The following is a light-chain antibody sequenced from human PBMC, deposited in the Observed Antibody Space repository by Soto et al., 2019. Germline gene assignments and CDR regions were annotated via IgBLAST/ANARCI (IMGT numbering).Light chain of an antibody. J-gene: IGKJ4*01. CDR1: QVISNY. CDR2: AAS. Sequence: DIEMTQSPSSLSASVGDRVTITCRASQVISNYLAWYQQKPGTVPKVLIYAASTVQSGVPSRFSGSGSGTDFTLTISSLQPEDVATYYCQEYNSAPRTFGGGTKVDIK. V-gene: IGKV1-27*01. CDR3: QEYNSAPRT.